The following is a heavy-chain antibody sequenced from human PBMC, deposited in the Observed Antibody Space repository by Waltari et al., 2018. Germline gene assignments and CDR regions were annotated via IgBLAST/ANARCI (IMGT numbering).Heavy chain of an antibody. Sequence: EVQLLESGGGLVQPGGSLRLSCAASGFTFSSYAMSWVRQAPGKGLEWVSVIYSGGSSTYYADAVKGRFTISRDNSKNTLYLQMNSLRAEDTAVYYCAKDLILGTDAFDIWGQGTMVTVSS. V-gene: IGHV3-23*03. CDR1: GFTFSSYA. D-gene: IGHD7-27*01. CDR3: AKDLILGTDAFDI. CDR2: IYSGGSST. J-gene: IGHJ3*02.